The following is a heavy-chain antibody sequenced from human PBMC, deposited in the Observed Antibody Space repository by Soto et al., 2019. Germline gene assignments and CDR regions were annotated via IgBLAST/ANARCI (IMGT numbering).Heavy chain of an antibody. V-gene: IGHV1-8*01. CDR1: GYTFSNYD. J-gene: IGHJ5*02. CDR3: AKSLTSWPKKNWFDP. CDR2: MNPNSGNT. D-gene: IGHD2-2*01. Sequence: GASVKVSCKAPGYTFSNYDINWVRQATGQGLEYMGWMNPNSGNTAYARKFQGRVTMTRNTSITTVYMELSSLTSEDTAVYYCAKSLTSWPKKNWFDPWGQGTLVTVSS.